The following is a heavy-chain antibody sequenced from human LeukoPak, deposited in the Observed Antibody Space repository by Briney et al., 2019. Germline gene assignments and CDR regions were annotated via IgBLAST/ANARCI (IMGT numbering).Heavy chain of an antibody. D-gene: IGHD3-10*01. CDR3: ARDHFYGSGSYPTRLDAFDI. Sequence: ETSETLSLTCTVSGGSISSYYWSWIRQPPGKGLEWIGYFYYSGSTNYNPSLKSRVTISVDTSKNQFSLKLSSVTAADTAVYYCARDHFYGSGSYPTRLDAFDIWGQGTMVTVSS. CDR2: FYYSGST. CDR1: GGSISSYY. J-gene: IGHJ3*02. V-gene: IGHV4-59*12.